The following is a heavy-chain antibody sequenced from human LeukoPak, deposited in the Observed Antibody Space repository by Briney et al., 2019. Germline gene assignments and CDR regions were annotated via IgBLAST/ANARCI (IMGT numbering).Heavy chain of an antibody. Sequence: ASVKVSCKASGYTFTGYYMHWMRQAPGQGLEWMGWINPNSGGTNYAQKFQGRVTMTRDTSISTAYMELSRLRSDDTAVYYCARDGYYYDSNAAGAADYWGQGTLVTVSS. CDR1: GYTFTGYY. J-gene: IGHJ4*02. CDR3: ARDGYYYDSNAAGAADY. D-gene: IGHD3-22*01. CDR2: INPNSGGT. V-gene: IGHV1-2*02.